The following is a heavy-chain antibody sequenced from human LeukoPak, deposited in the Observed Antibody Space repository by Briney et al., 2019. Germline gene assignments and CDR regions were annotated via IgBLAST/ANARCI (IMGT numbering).Heavy chain of an antibody. Sequence: PGESLKISCKGSGYSFTSYWIGWVRQMPGEGLEWMGIIYPGDSDTRYGPSFQGQVTISADKSISTAYLQWSSLKASDTAMYYCARLSGSRNNAPYFFDHWGQGALVTVSS. J-gene: IGHJ4*02. CDR2: IYPGDSDT. V-gene: IGHV5-51*01. D-gene: IGHD3-10*01. CDR3: ARLSGSRNNAPYFFDH. CDR1: GYSFTSYW.